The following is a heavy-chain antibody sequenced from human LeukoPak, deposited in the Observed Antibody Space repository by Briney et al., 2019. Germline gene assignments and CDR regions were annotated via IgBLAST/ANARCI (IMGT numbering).Heavy chain of an antibody. CDR1: GFTLSRSG. CDR2: IRYDGSNK. V-gene: IGHV3-30*02. CDR3: SKGGATMDV. J-gene: IGHJ6*04. D-gene: IGHD1-26*01. Sequence: PGGSLRLSCAASGFTLSRSGMHWVRQAPGKGLEWVAFIRYDGSNKYYVESVKGRFTISRDNSKNTLYLQMNSLRDEDRAVYYCSKGGATMDVWGKGTTVTVSS.